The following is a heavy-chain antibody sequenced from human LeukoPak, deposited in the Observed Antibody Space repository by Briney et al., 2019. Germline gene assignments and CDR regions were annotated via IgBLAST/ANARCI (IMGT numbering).Heavy chain of an antibody. CDR2: INWNGGST. Sequence: PGGSLRLSCAASGFTFDDYGMSWVRQAPGKGLEWVSGINWNGGSTGYADSVKGRFTISRDNAKNPLYLQMNSLRAEDTALYYCARSVGGDRPGWFDPWGQGTLVTVSS. CDR1: GFTFDDYG. J-gene: IGHJ5*02. V-gene: IGHV3-20*04. CDR3: ARSVGGDRPGWFDP. D-gene: IGHD2-21*02.